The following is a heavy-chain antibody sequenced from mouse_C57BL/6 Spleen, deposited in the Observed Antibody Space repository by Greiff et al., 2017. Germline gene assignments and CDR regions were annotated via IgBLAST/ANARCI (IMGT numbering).Heavy chain of an antibody. CDR3: ARGTGTGAY. CDR1: GYTFTSYW. D-gene: IGHD4-1*01. J-gene: IGHJ3*01. CDR2: IYPSDSET. Sequence: VKLQQPGAELVRPGSSVKLSCKASGYTFTSYWMDWVKQRPGQGLEWIGNIYPSDSETHYNQKFKDKAKLTVDKSSSTAYMQLSSLTSEDSAVYYCARGTGTGAYWGQGTLVTVSA. V-gene: IGHV1-61*01.